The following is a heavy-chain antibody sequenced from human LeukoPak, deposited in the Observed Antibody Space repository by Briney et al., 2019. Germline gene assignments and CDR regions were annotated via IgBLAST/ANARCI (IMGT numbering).Heavy chain of an antibody. CDR3: ARGENQDGYSYGYVDY. CDR1: GFTFSSYS. J-gene: IGHJ4*02. Sequence: PGGSLRLSCAASGFTFSSYSMNWVRQAPGKGLEWVSSISSSSSYIYYADSVKGRFTISRDNAKNSLYLQMNSLRAEDTAVYYCARGENQDGYSYGYVDYWGQGTLVTVSS. D-gene: IGHD5-18*01. CDR2: ISSSSSYI. V-gene: IGHV3-21*01.